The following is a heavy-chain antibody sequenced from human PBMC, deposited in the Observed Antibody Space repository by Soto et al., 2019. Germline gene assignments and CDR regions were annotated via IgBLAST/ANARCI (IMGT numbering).Heavy chain of an antibody. D-gene: IGHD1-1*01. J-gene: IGHJ4*02. V-gene: IGHV4-39*01. CDR1: GGSISSSTYY. Sequence: SETLSLTCTVSGGSISSSTYYWGWMRQPPGKGLEWIASFFIGGNTYYNPSLKSRVTISVDTSKNQFSLKLSSVTAADTAVYYCVRVDKQLGTTFFDHWGQGILVTVSS. CDR3: VRVDKQLGTTFFDH. CDR2: FFIGGNT.